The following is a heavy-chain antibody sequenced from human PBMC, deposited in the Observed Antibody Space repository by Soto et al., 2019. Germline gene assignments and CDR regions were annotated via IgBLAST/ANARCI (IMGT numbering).Heavy chain of an antibody. CDR1: GFTFSSYA. V-gene: IGHV3-30-3*01. CDR3: XXXXXXXXXYGPSH. Sequence: QVQLVESGGGVVQPGRSLRLSCAASGFTFSSYAMHWVRQAPGKGLEWVAVISYXGSNKYYADSVKGRFTISRDNSKXXXXXXXXXXXXXXXXXXXXXXXXXXXXXYGPSHWGQGTLVTVSS. CDR2: ISYXGSNK. D-gene: IGHD4-17*01. J-gene: IGHJ4*02.